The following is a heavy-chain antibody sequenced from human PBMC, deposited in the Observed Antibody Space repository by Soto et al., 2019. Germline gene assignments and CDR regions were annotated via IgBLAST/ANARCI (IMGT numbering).Heavy chain of an antibody. CDR1: GFTFSSYG. CDR2: ISYDGSNK. V-gene: IGHV3-30*18. J-gene: IGHJ4*02. D-gene: IGHD5-18*01. Sequence: PGGSLRLSCAASGFTFSSYGIHWVRQAPGKGLEWVAVISYDGSNKYYADSVKGRFTISRDNSKNTLYLQMNSLRAEDTAVYYCAKVDTAMVTPDCWGQGTLVTVSS. CDR3: AKVDTAMVTPDC.